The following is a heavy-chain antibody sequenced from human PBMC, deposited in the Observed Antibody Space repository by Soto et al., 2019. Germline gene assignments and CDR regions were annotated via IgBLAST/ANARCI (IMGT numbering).Heavy chain of an antibody. J-gene: IGHJ6*02. CDR2: ISSSSIYI. CDR3: ASYSGSRPIWYYYGMDV. V-gene: IGHV3-21*01. Sequence: GGSLRLSCAASGFTFSSYSMNWVRQAPGKGLEWVSSISSSSIYIYYADSVKGRFTISRDNAKNSLYLQMNSLRAEDTAVYYCASYSGSRPIWYYYGMDVWGQVTTLTV. D-gene: IGHD1-26*01. CDR1: GFTFSSYS.